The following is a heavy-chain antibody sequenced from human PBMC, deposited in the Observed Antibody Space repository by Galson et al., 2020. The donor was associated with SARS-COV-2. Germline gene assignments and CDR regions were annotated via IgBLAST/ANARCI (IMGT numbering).Heavy chain of an antibody. CDR1: GFTFSSFG. D-gene: IGHD5-18*01. V-gene: IGHV3-21*06. Sequence: NSAGSLRLSCAASGFTFSSFGMNWVRQAPGKGLEWVSSISSSSSYIYYADSVKGRFTISRDNAKNSLYLQMNGLRAEDTAVYYCARVWAGNSYGNYGMDVWGQGTTVTVSS. J-gene: IGHJ6*02. CDR2: ISSSSSYI. CDR3: ARVWAGNSYGNYGMDV.